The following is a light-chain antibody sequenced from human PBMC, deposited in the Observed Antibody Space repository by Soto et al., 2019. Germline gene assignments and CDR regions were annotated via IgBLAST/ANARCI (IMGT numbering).Light chain of an antibody. Sequence: QSALTQPASVSGSPGQSITISCTGTSRDVAGYNYVSWYQQHPGKAPKLMIYDVSNRPPGVSNRFSCSKSGNTASLTISGRQADDEADYYCNSYTSNSTPIFGGGTKLTVL. CDR3: NSYTSNSTPI. V-gene: IGLV2-14*01. J-gene: IGLJ2*01. CDR2: DVS. CDR1: SRDVAGYNY.